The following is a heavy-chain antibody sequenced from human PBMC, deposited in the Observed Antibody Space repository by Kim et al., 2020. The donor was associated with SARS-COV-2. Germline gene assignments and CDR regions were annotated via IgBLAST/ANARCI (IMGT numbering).Heavy chain of an antibody. Sequence: SETLSLTCTVSGGSISTGDYYWSWVRQTPGKGLEWIGSIHYIGTTYDNPSLKSRVTISVDTSKNQFFLMLSFVTAADTAVYFCARGPGIFDGMDVWGQGT. J-gene: IGHJ6*02. CDR3: ARGPGIFDGMDV. D-gene: IGHD3-3*01. CDR1: GGSISTGDYY. CDR2: IHYIGTT. V-gene: IGHV4-30-4*01.